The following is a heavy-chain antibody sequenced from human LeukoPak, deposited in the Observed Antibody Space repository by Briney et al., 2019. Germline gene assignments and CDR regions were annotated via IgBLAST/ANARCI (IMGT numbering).Heavy chain of an antibody. Sequence: TGGSLRLSCVVSEFTVSSNYMSWVRQAPGKGLEWVSVVYSGGSTYYADSVKGRFTISRDSSKNTLYLQMNSLRAEDTAVYYCALGDPSSSWGQGTLVTVSS. J-gene: IGHJ4*02. V-gene: IGHV3-66*01. CDR1: EFTVSSNY. CDR2: VYSGGST. D-gene: IGHD6-13*01. CDR3: ALGDPSSS.